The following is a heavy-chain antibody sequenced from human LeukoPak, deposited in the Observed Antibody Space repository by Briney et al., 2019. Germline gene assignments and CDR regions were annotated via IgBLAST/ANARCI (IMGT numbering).Heavy chain of an antibody. Sequence: SKTLSLTCTVSGGSISSSSYYWGWIRQPPGKGLEWIGSIYYSGSTYYNPSLKSRVTISVDKSKNQFSLKLSSVTAADTAVYYCARFRGGSYYLSGYDAFDIWGQGTMVTVSS. V-gene: IGHV4-39*07. CDR3: ARFRGGSYYLSGYDAFDI. J-gene: IGHJ3*02. CDR2: IYYSGST. CDR1: GGSISSSSYY. D-gene: IGHD1-26*01.